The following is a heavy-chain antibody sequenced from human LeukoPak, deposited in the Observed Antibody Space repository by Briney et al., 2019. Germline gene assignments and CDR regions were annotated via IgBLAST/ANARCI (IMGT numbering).Heavy chain of an antibody. Sequence: ASVKVSCKASGYPFTGYYLHWVRQAPGQGLEWMGLINPTGTSTNYAQKFRGRVTMTRDTSTTTVYMELSSLRSEDTAVYYCAREESGGYFDYWGQGTLVTVSS. V-gene: IGHV1-46*01. CDR2: INPTGTST. CDR1: GYPFTGYY. D-gene: IGHD2-8*02. J-gene: IGHJ4*02. CDR3: AREESGGYFDY.